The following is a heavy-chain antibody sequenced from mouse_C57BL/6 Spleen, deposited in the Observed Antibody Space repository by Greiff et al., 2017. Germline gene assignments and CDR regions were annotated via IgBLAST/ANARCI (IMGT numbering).Heavy chain of an antibody. CDR1: GYSFTGYY. Sequence: EVQLQESGPELVKPGASVKISCKASGYSFTGYYMHWVKQSHGNILDWIGYIYPYNGVSSYNQKFKGKATLTVDKSSSTAYMARRSLTSEDSAVYYCARLSYDYEGDYWGQGTSVTVSS. CDR2: IYPYNGVS. D-gene: IGHD2-4*01. CDR3: ARLSYDYEGDY. J-gene: IGHJ4*01. V-gene: IGHV1-31*01.